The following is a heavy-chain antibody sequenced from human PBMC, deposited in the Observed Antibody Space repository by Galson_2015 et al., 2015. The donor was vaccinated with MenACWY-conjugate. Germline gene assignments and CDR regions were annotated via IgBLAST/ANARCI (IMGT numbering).Heavy chain of an antibody. CDR2: IKQDGSEK. J-gene: IGHJ5*02. V-gene: IGHV3-7*01. Sequence: SLRLSCAASGFTFSNFWMSWVRQAPGKELEWVASIKQDGSEKYLVDSVKGRFTISRDNAENSLFLQMNSLRAEDTAVYYCAREAPRYDPWGQGTLVTVSS. CDR1: GFTFSNFW. CDR3: AREAPRYDP.